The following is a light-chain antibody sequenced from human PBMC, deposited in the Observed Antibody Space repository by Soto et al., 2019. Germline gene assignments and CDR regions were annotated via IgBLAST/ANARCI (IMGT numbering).Light chain of an antibody. J-gene: IGKJ5*01. V-gene: IGKV3-11*01. CDR1: QSVSGY. CDR2: DVS. CDR3: QQRDYWQVT. Sequence: EIVLTQSPVTLSLSPGEIATLSCRASQSVSGYLAWYQQKPGQAPRLLIYDVSNRATGIPARFSGSGSGTDFTLTSSSLEPEDFAIYYCQQRDYWQVTFGQGTRLEIK.